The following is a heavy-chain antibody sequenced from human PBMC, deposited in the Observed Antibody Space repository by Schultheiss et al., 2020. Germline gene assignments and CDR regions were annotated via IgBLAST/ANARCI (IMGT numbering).Heavy chain of an antibody. CDR2: IDWDDDK. D-gene: IGHD3-10*01. CDR1: GFSLSNARMG. V-gene: IGHV2-70*12. Sequence: SGPMLVKPTQTLTLTCTVSGFSLSNARMGVSWIRQPPGKALEWLARIDWDDDKYYSTSLKTRLTISKDTSKNQVVLTMTNMDPVDTAVYYCTTETSGRYYYYYGMDVWGPGTTITVAS. J-gene: IGHJ6*02. CDR3: TTETSGRYYYYYGMDV.